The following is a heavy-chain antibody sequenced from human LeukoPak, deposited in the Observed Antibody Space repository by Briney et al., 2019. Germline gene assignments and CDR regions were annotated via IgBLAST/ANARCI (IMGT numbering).Heavy chain of an antibody. CDR3: ASGSLGDGYGVGDYYQYMDV. CDR2: IMPLFGTP. D-gene: IGHD5-24*01. CDR1: GGTFNSYA. Sequence: GASVKVSCKASGGTFNSYAISWVRQAPGQGLEWMGGIMPLFGTPNYAQEFQGRVTFTTDESASTAYMEVSSLRSEDTAVYYCASGSLGDGYGVGDYYQYMDVWGKGTTVTVSS. V-gene: IGHV1-69*05. J-gene: IGHJ6*03.